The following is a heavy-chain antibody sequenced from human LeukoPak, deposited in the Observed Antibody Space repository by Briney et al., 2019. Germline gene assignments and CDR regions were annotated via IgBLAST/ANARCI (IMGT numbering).Heavy chain of an antibody. V-gene: IGHV3-30*02. D-gene: IGHD5-18*01. Sequence: GGSLRLSCAASGFTFRTSGMHWVRQAPGKGLEWVAFLQYDGSSKYYADSVKGRFTVSRDNSKNTLFLQMNSLRADDTAVYYCARGSGRIQPGAFDIWGQGTMVTVSS. CDR1: GFTFRTSG. J-gene: IGHJ3*02. CDR2: LQYDGSSK. CDR3: ARGSGRIQPGAFDI.